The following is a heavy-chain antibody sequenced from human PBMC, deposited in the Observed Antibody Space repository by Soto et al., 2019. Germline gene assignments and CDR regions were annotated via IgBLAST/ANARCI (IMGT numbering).Heavy chain of an antibody. CDR2: IYYSGST. D-gene: IGHD3-9*01. CDR3: ARVDAENYDILTGYPFGFDY. CDR1: GGSISSYY. V-gene: IGHV4-59*01. J-gene: IGHJ4*02. Sequence: SETLSLTCTVSGGSISSYYWSWIRQPPGKGLEWIGYIYYSGSTNYNPSLKSRVTISVDTSKNQFSLKLSSVTAADTAVYYCARVDAENYDILTGYPFGFDYWGQGTLVTVSS.